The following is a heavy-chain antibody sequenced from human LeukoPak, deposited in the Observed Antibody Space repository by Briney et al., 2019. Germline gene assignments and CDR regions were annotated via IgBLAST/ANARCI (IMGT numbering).Heavy chain of an antibody. V-gene: IGHV5-51*01. D-gene: IGHD2-2*01. J-gene: IGHJ6*02. CDR1: GYSFTSHW. CDR2: IYPGDSDT. Sequence: PGESLKISCKGSGYSFTSHWIGWVRQMPGKGLEWMGIIYPGDSDTRYSPSYQGQVTISADKSISTAYLQWSSLKASDTAMYYCARHVEYCSSTSCPIRVDGMDVWGQGTTVTVSS. CDR3: ARHVEYCSSTSCPIRVDGMDV.